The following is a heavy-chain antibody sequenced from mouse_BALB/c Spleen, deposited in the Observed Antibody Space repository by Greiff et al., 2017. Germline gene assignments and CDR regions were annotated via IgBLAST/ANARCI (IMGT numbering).Heavy chain of an antibody. V-gene: IGHV2-9*02. CDR3: AREGPVVASDY. D-gene: IGHD1-1*01. Sequence: QVQLKESGPGLVAPSQTLSITCTASGFPLTSYGVHWVGQPPGKGLEWLGVIWASGSTNYNSDLKSRMSISKDNSESQVFLKVNGLQTDDTAMYYCAREGPVVASDYWGQGTSVTVSA. CDR2: IWASGST. CDR1: GFPLTSYG. J-gene: IGHJ4*01.